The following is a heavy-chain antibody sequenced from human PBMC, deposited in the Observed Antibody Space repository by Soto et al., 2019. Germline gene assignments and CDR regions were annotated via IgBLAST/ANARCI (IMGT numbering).Heavy chain of an antibody. CDR1: GFTFSSYG. CDR3: ATQDRITMVRGVVDDAFDI. V-gene: IGHV3-30*03. Sequence: GGSLRLSCAASGFTFSSYGMHWVRQAPGKGLEWVAVISYDGSNKYYADSVKGRFTISRDNSKNTLYLQMNSLRAEDTAVYYCATQDRITMVRGVVDDAFDIWGHGTMVTVSS. CDR2: ISYDGSNK. J-gene: IGHJ3*02. D-gene: IGHD3-10*01.